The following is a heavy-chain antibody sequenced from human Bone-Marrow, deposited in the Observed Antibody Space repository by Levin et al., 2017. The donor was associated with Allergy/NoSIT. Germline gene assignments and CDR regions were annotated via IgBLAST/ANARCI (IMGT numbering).Heavy chain of an antibody. CDR2: IRPGDGGT. V-gene: IGHV1-46*01. Sequence: ASVKVSCKASGYTFSVYYIHWVRQAPGQGLEWMGIIRPGDGGTTYAQKFRGRVTMTRDTSTDTVYMDLRSLTSEDTAVYYCARDPLYSGYDWGVAYDYWGQGTLVAVSS. CDR3: ARDPLYSGYDWGVAYDY. J-gene: IGHJ4*02. D-gene: IGHD5-12*01. CDR1: GYTFSVYY.